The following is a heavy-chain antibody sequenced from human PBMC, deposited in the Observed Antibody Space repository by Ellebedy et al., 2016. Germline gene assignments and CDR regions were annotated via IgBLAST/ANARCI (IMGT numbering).Heavy chain of an antibody. CDR3: ARVGATAYYYYYMDV. Sequence: ASVKVSXXASGYTFTSYGISWVRQAPGQGLEWMGWISAYNGNTNYAQKLQGRVTMTTDTSTSTAYMELRSLRSDDTAVYYCARVGATAYYYYYMDVWGKGTTVTVSS. J-gene: IGHJ6*03. CDR1: GYTFTSYG. CDR2: ISAYNGNT. D-gene: IGHD1-26*01. V-gene: IGHV1-18*01.